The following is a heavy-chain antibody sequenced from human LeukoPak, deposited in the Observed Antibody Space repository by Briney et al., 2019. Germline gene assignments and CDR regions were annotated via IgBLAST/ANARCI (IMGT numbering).Heavy chain of an antibody. V-gene: IGHV4-59*01. CDR2: IYYSGST. J-gene: IGHJ3*02. Sequence: SETLSLTCTVSDRSISSYYWSWIRQPPGKGLEWNGYIYYSGSTNYNPSLKSRVTISVDTSKNQFSLKLSSVTAADTAVYYCARDRGKLWFGELYAFDIWGQGTMVTVSS. CDR1: DRSISSYY. CDR3: ARDRGKLWFGELYAFDI. D-gene: IGHD3-10*01.